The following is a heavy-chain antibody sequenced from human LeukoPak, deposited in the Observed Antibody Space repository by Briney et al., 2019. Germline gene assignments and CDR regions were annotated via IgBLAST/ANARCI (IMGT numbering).Heavy chain of an antibody. D-gene: IGHD5-12*01. V-gene: IGHV3-11*04. J-gene: IGHJ4*02. CDR1: GFTFSDHY. CDR2: ISSSGSTI. Sequence: GGSLRLSCAASGFTFSDHYMSWIRQAPGKGLGWVSYISSSGSTIYYADSVKGRFTISRDNAKNSLYLQMNSLRPEDTAVYYCARARPSMWIDYWGQGTLVTVSS. CDR3: ARARPSMWIDY.